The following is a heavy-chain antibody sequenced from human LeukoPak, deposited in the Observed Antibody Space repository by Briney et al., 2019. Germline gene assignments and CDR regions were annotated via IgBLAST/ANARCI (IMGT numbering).Heavy chain of an antibody. CDR2: IYYSGST. V-gene: IGHV4-59*01. Sequence: SETLSLTCTVSGGSISSYYWSWIRQPPGKGLEWIGYIYYSGSTNYNPSLKSRVTISVDTSKNQFSLKLSSVTAADTAVYYCARVSESDQDNWNYYYYYMDVWGKGTTVTVSS. J-gene: IGHJ6*03. CDR3: ARVSESDQDNWNYYYYYMDV. CDR1: GGSISSYY. D-gene: IGHD1-20*01.